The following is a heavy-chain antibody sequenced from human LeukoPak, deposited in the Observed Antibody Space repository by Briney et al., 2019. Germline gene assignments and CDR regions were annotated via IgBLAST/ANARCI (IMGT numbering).Heavy chain of an antibody. J-gene: IGHJ3*02. CDR1: GFTFSTYG. Sequence: QPGGSLRLSCAASGFTFSTYGMHWVRQAPGKGLEWVAFIRYDGSNKYYADSVKDRFTISRDNSKNTLYLQMNSLRAEDTAVYYCANRPTVAVAGMGKAFDIWGQGTMVTVSS. CDR3: ANRPTVAVAGMGKAFDI. V-gene: IGHV3-30*02. CDR2: IRYDGSNK. D-gene: IGHD6-19*01.